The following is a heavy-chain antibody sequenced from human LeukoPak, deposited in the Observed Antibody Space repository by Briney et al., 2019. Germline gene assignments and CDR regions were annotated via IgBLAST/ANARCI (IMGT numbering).Heavy chain of an antibody. Sequence: AGGSLRLSCATSGFPFETNAMSWVRQAPGKGLECVATIGNTETFYADSVTGRFTISRDNSKNTVNLQMNRLRVEDTAIYYCAKDWIQFNRVFDCFDSWGQGTLVTVSS. CDR2: IGNTET. CDR3: AKDWIQFNRVFDCFDS. CDR1: GFPFETNA. J-gene: IGHJ4*02. D-gene: IGHD5-18*01. V-gene: IGHV3-23*01.